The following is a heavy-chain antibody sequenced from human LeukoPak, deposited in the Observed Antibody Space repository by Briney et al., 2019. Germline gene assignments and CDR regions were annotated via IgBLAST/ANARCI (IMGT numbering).Heavy chain of an antibody. CDR1: GGSISSYY. CDR2: IYYSGST. V-gene: IGHV4-59*08. Sequence: SETLSLTCTVSGGSISSYYWSWIRQPPGKGLEWIGYIYYSGSTNYNPSLKSRVAISVDTSKNQFSLKLSSVTAADTAVYYCASSYYDSREAFDIWGQGTMVTVSS. J-gene: IGHJ3*02. D-gene: IGHD3-22*01. CDR3: ASSYYDSREAFDI.